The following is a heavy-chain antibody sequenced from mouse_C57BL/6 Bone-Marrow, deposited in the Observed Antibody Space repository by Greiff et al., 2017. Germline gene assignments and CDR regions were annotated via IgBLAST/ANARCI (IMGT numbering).Heavy chain of an antibody. D-gene: IGHD2-2*01. CDR2: IYPGDGDT. J-gene: IGHJ3*01. Sequence: VKVVESGPELVKPGASVKISCKASGYAFSRSWMNWVKQRPGKGLEWIGRIYPGDGDTKYNGKIKGKATLTADKSSSTASMQLSSLTSEDSAVYFCARGGYDAWCAYWGQGTLVTVSA. V-gene: IGHV1-82*01. CDR1: GYAFSRSW. CDR3: ARGGYDAWCAY.